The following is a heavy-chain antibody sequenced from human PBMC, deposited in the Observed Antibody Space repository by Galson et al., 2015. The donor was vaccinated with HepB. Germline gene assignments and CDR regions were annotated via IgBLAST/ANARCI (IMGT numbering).Heavy chain of an antibody. D-gene: IGHD2-2*01. V-gene: IGHV3-21*01. CDR3: ARDQCSSTSCSIYYYYYMDV. CDR2: ISSSSSYI. Sequence: SLRLSCAASGFTFSSYSMNWVRQAPGKGLEWVSSISSSSSYIYYADSVKGRFTISRDNAKNSLYLQMNSLRAEDTAVYYCARDQCSSTSCSIYYYYYMDVWGKGTTVTVSS. CDR1: GFTFSSYS. J-gene: IGHJ6*03.